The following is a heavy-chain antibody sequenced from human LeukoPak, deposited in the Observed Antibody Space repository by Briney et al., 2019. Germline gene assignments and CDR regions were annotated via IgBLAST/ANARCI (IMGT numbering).Heavy chain of an antibody. Sequence: GGSLRLSCAASGFTFSNYAMTWVRQAPGKGLEWVSAISGGGGSTYYADSVRGRFTISRENSKNTLYLQMNSLRAEDTAVYYCAKDFSSPYYYYGMDVWGQGTTVTVSS. V-gene: IGHV3-23*01. CDR3: AKDFSSPYYYYGMDV. CDR2: ISGGGGST. CDR1: GFTFSNYA. J-gene: IGHJ6*02. D-gene: IGHD6-13*01.